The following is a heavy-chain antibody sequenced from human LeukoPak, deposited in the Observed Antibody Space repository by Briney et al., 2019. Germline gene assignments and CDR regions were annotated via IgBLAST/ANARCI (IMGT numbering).Heavy chain of an antibody. Sequence: SETLSLTCTVSGGSISSGGYYWSWIRQHPGKGLEWIGYIYYSGSTYYNPSLKSRVTISVDTSKNQFSLKLSSVTAADTAVYYCARVLLWFGELTGYFDYWGQGTLVTVSS. CDR3: ARVLLWFGELTGYFDY. CDR2: IYYSGST. D-gene: IGHD3-10*01. CDR1: GGSISSGGYY. V-gene: IGHV4-31*03. J-gene: IGHJ4*02.